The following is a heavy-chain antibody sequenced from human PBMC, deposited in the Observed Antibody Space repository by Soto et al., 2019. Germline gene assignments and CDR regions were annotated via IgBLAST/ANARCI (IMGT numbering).Heavy chain of an antibody. Sequence: WETLSRTCAVYGGSFSGYYWSWIRQPPGKGLEWIGEINHSGSTNYNPSLKSRVTISVDTSKNQFSLKLSSVTAADTAVYYCAGVFLYYDFWSGYYLSPTLGVDSWGPGTLVTV. CDR1: GGSFSGYY. J-gene: IGHJ5*01. CDR3: AGVFLYYDFWSGYYLSPTLGVDS. D-gene: IGHD3-3*01. V-gene: IGHV4-34*01. CDR2: INHSGST.